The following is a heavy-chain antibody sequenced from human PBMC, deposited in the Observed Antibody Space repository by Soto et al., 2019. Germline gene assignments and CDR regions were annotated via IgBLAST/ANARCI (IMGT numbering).Heavy chain of an antibody. CDR1: GFTFTSYS. CDR2: VNPGGYST. Sequence: EVQLLQSGGGLVQPGGSLRLSCAASGFTFTSYSMTWVRQTPGKGLEWVAAVNPGGYSTYYADSVKGRFTISRDNSNKALYLQMDSLRGEDTAVYYCAKDLRAGSGYDFDYRDQGTLVTVSS. CDR3: AKDLRAGSGYDFDY. V-gene: IGHV3-23*01. D-gene: IGHD5-12*01. J-gene: IGHJ4*02.